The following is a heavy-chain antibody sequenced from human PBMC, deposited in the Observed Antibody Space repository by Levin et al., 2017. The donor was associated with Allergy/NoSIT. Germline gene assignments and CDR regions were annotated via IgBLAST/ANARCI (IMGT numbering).Heavy chain of an antibody. Sequence: SETLSLTCTVSGGSISSYYWSWIRQPPGKGLEWIGYISYSGSTNYNPSLKSRLTISVDTSKNQFSLKLTSVTAADTAVYDGARHRDTTVQVAAFDYWGQGTLVTVSS. D-gene: IGHD1-1*01. CDR1: GGSISSYY. CDR3: ARHRDTTVQVAAFDY. J-gene: IGHJ4*02. V-gene: IGHV4-59*08. CDR2: ISYSGST.